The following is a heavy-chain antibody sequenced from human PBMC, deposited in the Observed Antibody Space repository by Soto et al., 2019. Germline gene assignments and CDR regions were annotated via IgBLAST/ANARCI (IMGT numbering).Heavy chain of an antibody. CDR1: GFPFGTHF. J-gene: IGHJ6*02. D-gene: IGHD3-10*01. Sequence: PGGSLRLSCVASGFPFGTHFMAWVRQAPGKGPEWVLSIDYNGDSIQYADSVKGRFTISRDNSKNTVYVQMKSLRADDTAVYYCVKANSGGLLHYGLEVWGQATTVTVSS. V-gene: IGHV3-23*01. CDR2: IDYNGDSI. CDR3: VKANSGGLLHYGLEV.